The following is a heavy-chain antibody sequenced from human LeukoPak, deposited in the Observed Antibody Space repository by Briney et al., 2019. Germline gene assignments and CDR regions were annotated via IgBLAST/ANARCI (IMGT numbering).Heavy chain of an antibody. CDR1: GFPFSSYW. CDR3: ARSLGGAYDY. J-gene: IGHJ4*02. Sequence: GGSLRLSCAASGFPFSSYWMHWVRQAPGKGLVWVSRINIDGSNTYYAHSVKGRFTISRDKAKNTLYLQMDSLRAEDTAVYYCARSLGGAYDYWGQGTLLTVSS. CDR2: INIDGSNT. V-gene: IGHV3-74*01. D-gene: IGHD1-26*01.